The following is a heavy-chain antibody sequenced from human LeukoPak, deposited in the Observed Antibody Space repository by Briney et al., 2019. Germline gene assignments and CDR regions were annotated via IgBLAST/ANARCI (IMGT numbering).Heavy chain of an antibody. CDR3: ARDGSGSYKLD. J-gene: IGHJ4*02. Sequence: GGSLRLSCAASGFTVSTSYMSWVRQAPGKGLEWVSVIDSGGSTNYADSVKGRFTISRDNSKNTLYFQMNSLRAEATAVYYCARDGSGSYKLDWGQGTLVTVSS. D-gene: IGHD3-10*01. CDR1: GFTVSTSY. V-gene: IGHV3-53*01. CDR2: IDSGGST.